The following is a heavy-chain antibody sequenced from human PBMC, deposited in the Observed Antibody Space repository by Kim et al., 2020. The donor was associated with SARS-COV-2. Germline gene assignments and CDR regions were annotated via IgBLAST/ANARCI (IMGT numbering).Heavy chain of an antibody. V-gene: IGHV1-69*13. CDR3: ARSQALYCSGGSCYRDWYFDL. CDR1: GCTFSTYP. CDR2: IIPIFGTA. D-gene: IGHD2-15*01. Sequence: SVKVSCKASGCTFSTYPISWVRQAPGQGLEWMGGIIPIFGTANYAQKFQGRVTITADESTSTAYMELSSLRSEDTAVYYCARSQALYCSGGSCYRDWYFDLWGRGTLVTVSS. J-gene: IGHJ2*01.